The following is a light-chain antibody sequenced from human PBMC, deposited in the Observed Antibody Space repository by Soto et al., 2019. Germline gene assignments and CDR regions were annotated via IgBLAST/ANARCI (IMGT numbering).Light chain of an antibody. CDR2: DVS. J-gene: IGLJ1*01. Sequence: QTALTQPASVSGSPGQSITISCTGTSSDVGGYNYVSWYQQHPGKARKLMIYDVSNRPSGVSNRFSGSKSGNTASLTISGLQAEDESDYYCCSYTSSSTRVFGTGTKVTVL. CDR3: CSYTSSSTRV. CDR1: SSDVGGYNY. V-gene: IGLV2-14*01.